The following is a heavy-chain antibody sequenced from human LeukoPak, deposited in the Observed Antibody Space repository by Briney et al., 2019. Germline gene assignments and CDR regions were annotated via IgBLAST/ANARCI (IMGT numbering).Heavy chain of an antibody. V-gene: IGHV4-59*08. CDR3: ASLEYSSSSGDY. CDR1: GGSISSYY. J-gene: IGHJ4*02. D-gene: IGHD6-6*01. CDR2: IYYSGST. Sequence: PSETLSLTCTVSGGSISSYYWSWIRQPPGKGLEWIGYIYYSGSTNYNPSLKSRVTISVDTSKNQFSLKLSSVTAADTAVYYCASLEYSSSSGDYWGQGTLVTVSS.